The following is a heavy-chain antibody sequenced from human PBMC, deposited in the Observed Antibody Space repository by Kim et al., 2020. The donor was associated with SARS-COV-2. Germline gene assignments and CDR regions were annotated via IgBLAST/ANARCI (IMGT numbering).Heavy chain of an antibody. D-gene: IGHD3-10*01. CDR1: GGTFSSYA. Sequence: SVKVSCKASGGTFSSYAISWVRQAPGQGLEWMGGIIPTFGTANYAQKFQGRVTITADKSTSTAYMELSSLRSEDTAVYYCARDSGLPGWFGEFVYYYYGMDVWGQGTTVTVS. J-gene: IGHJ6*02. V-gene: IGHV1-69*06. CDR3: ARDSGLPGWFGEFVYYYYGMDV. CDR2: IIPTFGTA.